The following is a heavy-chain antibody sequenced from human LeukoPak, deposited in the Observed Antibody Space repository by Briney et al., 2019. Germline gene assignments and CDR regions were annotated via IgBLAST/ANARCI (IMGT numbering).Heavy chain of an antibody. Sequence: PGRSLRLSCTASGFAFSAYGMDWVRQAPGKGLEWVAVTWHDGTNKYYADSVKGRFTISRDNSKNTLYLQMNSLRAEDTAVYYCARESNYGHFDYWGQGTLVTVSS. J-gene: IGHJ4*02. D-gene: IGHD4-17*01. V-gene: IGHV3-33*01. CDR1: GFAFSAYG. CDR2: TWHDGTNK. CDR3: ARESNYGHFDY.